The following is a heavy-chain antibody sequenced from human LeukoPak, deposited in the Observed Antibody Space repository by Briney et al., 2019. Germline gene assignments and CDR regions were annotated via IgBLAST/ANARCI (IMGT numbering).Heavy chain of an antibody. Sequence: PGGSLRLSCAASGFTFGDYTMSWVRQAPGKGLEWVSAISGSGGSTYYADSVKGRFTISRDKSKNTLYLQMNSLRAEDTAVYYCAKDKDDGFDIWGQGTMVTVSS. J-gene: IGHJ3*02. V-gene: IGHV3-23*01. CDR3: AKDKDDGFDI. CDR1: GFTFGDYT. CDR2: ISGSGGST.